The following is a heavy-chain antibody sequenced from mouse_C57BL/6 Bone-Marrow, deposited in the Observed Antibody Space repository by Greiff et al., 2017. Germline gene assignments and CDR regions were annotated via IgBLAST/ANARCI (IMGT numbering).Heavy chain of an antibody. D-gene: IGHD2-4*01. V-gene: IGHV5-17*01. CDR3: ARGGLPWFAY. J-gene: IGHJ3*01. CDR2: ISSGSSTI. Sequence: EVKVEASGGGLVKPGGSLKLSCAASGFTFSDYGMHWVRPAPEKGLEWVAYISSGSSTIYYADTVKGRFTIARDNAKNTLFLQMTSLRSEDTAMYYCARGGLPWFAYWGQGTLVTVSA. CDR1: GFTFSDYG.